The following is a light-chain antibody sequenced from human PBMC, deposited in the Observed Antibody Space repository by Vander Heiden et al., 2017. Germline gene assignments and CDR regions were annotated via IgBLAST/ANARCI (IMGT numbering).Light chain of an antibody. Sequence: EIVLTQSPSILSLSPGEGATLSRRASRSIRSFLAWYQQKPGQATRLLIYDAFKRSTGIPGRFSGSGSGTDFTLTSSRQEPEDFAVYYCQQRGSSFTFGGGTKVEIK. CDR1: RSIRSF. J-gene: IGKJ4*01. CDR2: DAF. V-gene: IGKV3-11*01. CDR3: QQRGSSFT.